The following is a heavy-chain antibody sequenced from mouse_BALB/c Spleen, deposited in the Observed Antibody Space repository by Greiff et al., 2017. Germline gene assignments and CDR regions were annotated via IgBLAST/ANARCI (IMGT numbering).Heavy chain of an antibody. J-gene: IGHJ1*01. Sequence: VQLQQSGAELMKPGASVKISCKATGYTFSSYWIEWVKQRPGHGLEWIGEILPGSGSTNYNEKFKGKATFTADTSSNTAYMQLSSLTSEDSAVYYCARLGLRHYWYFDVWGAGTTVTVSS. CDR2: ILPGSGST. V-gene: IGHV1-9*01. CDR3: ARLGLRHYWYFDV. CDR1: GYTFSSYW. D-gene: IGHD2-4*01.